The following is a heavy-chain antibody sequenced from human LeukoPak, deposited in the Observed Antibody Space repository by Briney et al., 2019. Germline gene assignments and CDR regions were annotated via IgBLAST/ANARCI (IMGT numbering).Heavy chain of an antibody. D-gene: IGHD2-15*01. Sequence: PSETLSLTCTVSGGSISSYYWSWIRQPAGKGLEWIGRIYTSGGTNYNPSLKSRVTMSVDTSKNQFSLRLSSVTAADTAVYYCARDSRIPGDFDYWGQGTLVTVSS. V-gene: IGHV4-4*07. CDR3: ARDSRIPGDFDY. CDR2: IYTSGGT. CDR1: GGSISSYY. J-gene: IGHJ4*02.